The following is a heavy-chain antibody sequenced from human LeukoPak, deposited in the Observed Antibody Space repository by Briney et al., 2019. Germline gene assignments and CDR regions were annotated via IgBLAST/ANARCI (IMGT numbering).Heavy chain of an antibody. J-gene: IGHJ4*02. V-gene: IGHV3-23*01. Sequence: GGSLRLTCAASGFTFSSYAMSWVRQAPGKGLEWVSAISVSGGSTYYADSVKGRFSISRDNSKNTLYLQMNSLRAEDTAVYYCAKIAPLRITIFGVEFDYWGQGTLVTVSS. CDR1: GFTFSSYA. CDR3: AKIAPLRITIFGVEFDY. CDR2: ISVSGGST. D-gene: IGHD3-3*01.